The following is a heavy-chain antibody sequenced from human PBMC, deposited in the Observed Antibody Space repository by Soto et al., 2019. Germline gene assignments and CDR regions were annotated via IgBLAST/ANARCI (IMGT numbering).Heavy chain of an antibody. V-gene: IGHV2-26*01. CDR1: GFSLSNARMG. J-gene: IGHJ6*02. CDR3: ARDPYGDSGYYYYYGMDV. CDR2: IFSNDEK. Sequence: QVTLKESGPVLVKPTETLTLTCTVSGFSLSNARMGVSWIRQPPGKALEWLAHIFSNDEKSYSTSLNSSLTISKDTSKSQVVLTMTNMDPVDTATYYCARDPYGDSGYYYYYGMDVWGQGTTVTVSS. D-gene: IGHD4-17*01.